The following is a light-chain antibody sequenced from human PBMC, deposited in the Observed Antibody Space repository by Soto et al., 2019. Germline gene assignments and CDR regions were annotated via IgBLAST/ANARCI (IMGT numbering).Light chain of an antibody. V-gene: IGLV1-44*01. CDR1: SSNIGSNT. J-gene: IGLJ2*01. CDR3: VGGADRLNGYVV. Sequence: QSVLTQPPSASGTPGQRVTISCSGSSSNIGSNTVNWYQQLPGTAPKLVIYNNNQRPSGVPGRFSDSKSGTSASLAISGLQSEVEVVYYCVGGADRLNGYVVFGGRTKVTVL. CDR2: NNN.